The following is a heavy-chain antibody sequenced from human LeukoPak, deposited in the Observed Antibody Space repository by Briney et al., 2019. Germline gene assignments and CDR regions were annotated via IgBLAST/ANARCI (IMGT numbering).Heavy chain of an antibody. D-gene: IGHD2-15*01. J-gene: IGHJ4*02. CDR2: IYYSGST. CDR1: GYSISSGYY. CDR3: ASGNYIDY. Sequence: SETLSLTCTVSGYSISSGYYWGWIRQPPGKGLEWIGSIYYSGSTYYDPSLKSRVTISVDTSKNQFSLKLSSVTAADAAVYYCASGNYIDYWGQGTLVTVSS. V-gene: IGHV4-38-2*02.